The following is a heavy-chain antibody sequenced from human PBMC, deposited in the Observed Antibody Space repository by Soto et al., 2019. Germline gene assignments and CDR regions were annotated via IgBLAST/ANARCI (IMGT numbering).Heavy chain of an antibody. D-gene: IGHD4-4*01. V-gene: IGHV4-31*03. CDR1: GGSISSGGYY. CDR2: IYYSGST. Sequence: SETLSLTCTVSGGSISSGGYYWSWIRQHPGKGLEWIGYIYYSGSTYYNPSLKSRVTISVDTSKNQFSLKLSSVTAADTAVYYCARVVTSQKYYMDVWGKGTTVTVSS. J-gene: IGHJ6*03. CDR3: ARVVTSQKYYMDV.